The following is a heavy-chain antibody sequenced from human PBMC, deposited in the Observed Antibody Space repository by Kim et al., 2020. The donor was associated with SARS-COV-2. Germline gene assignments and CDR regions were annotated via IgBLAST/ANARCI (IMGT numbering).Heavy chain of an antibody. CDR2: INHSGST. J-gene: IGHJ4*02. V-gene: IGHV4-34*01. CDR3: ARARIAARNRSNSPKDY. Sequence: SETLSLTCAVYGGSFSGYYWSWIRQPPGKGLEWIGEINHSGSTNYNPSLKSRVTISVDTSKNQFSLKLSSVTAADTAVYYCARARIAARNRSNSPKDYWGQGTLVTVSS. CDR1: GGSFSGYY. D-gene: IGHD6-13*01.